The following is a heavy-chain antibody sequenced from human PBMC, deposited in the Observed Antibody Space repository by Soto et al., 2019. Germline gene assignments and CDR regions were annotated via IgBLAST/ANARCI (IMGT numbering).Heavy chain of an antibody. J-gene: IGHJ5*02. D-gene: IGHD3-22*01. V-gene: IGHV5-51*01. CDR3: VRDQYWDSRGSGENRFDP. CDR2: IYPGDSDT. Sequence: GESLKISCTGSGYSFPNYWINWVRQMPGKGLEWMGVIYPGDSDTRYNPSFQGQVSISADKSISTAYLQWSSLKASDTAMYYCVRDQYWDSRGSGENRFDPWGQGTLVTVSS. CDR1: GYSFPNYW.